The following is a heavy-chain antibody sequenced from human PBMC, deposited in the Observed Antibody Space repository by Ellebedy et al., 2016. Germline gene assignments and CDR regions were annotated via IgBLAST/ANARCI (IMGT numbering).Heavy chain of an antibody. J-gene: IGHJ4*02. CDR3: AKDFHTYSFDY. D-gene: IGHD1-26*01. CDR1: GFTFSSYG. CDR2: ISYDGSNK. V-gene: IGHV3-30*18. Sequence: GESLKISXAASGFTFSSYGMHWVRQAPGKGLEWVAVISYDGSNKYYADSVKGRFTISRDNSKNTLYLQMNSLRAEDTAVYYCAKDFHTYSFDYWGQGTLVTVSS.